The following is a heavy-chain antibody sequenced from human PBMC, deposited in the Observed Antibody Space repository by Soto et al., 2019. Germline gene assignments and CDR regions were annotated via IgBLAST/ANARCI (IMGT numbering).Heavy chain of an antibody. CDR2: IVSDGSAI. V-gene: IGHV3-33*01. J-gene: IGHJ3*02. D-gene: IGHD3-3*02. CDR1: GFPFSFYG. Sequence: PGGSLRLSCAVSGFPFSFYGFHWVRQSPGKGLEWLGVIVSDGSAIYHADSLEGRFFISRDNSKDILYLQMNSLRDEDTAVYYCARDDAFDNENGFDMWGQGTMVTVSS. CDR3: ARDDAFDNENGFDM.